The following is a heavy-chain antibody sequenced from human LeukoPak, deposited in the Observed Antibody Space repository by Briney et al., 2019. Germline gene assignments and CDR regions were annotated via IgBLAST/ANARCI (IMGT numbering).Heavy chain of an antibody. Sequence: GGSLRLSCAASGFTFSSYGMHWVRQAPGKGLEWVAVIWYDGSNKYYADSVKGRFTISRDNSKNTLYLQMNSLRAEDTAVYYCARDEVSVAVAGTSIDYWGQGTLVTVSS. J-gene: IGHJ4*02. V-gene: IGHV3-33*01. D-gene: IGHD6-19*01. CDR3: ARDEVSVAVAGTSIDY. CDR1: GFTFSSYG. CDR2: IWYDGSNK.